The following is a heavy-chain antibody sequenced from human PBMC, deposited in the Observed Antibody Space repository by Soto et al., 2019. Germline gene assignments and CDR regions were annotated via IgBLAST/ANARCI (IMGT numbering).Heavy chain of an antibody. CDR2: IIPIFGTA. Sequence: GASVKVSCKASGGTFSSYAISWVRQAPGQGLEWMGGIIPIFGTANYAQKFQGRVTITADESTSTAYMELSSLRSEDTAVYYCAREAGTAMVTGYYYYGMDVWGQGTTVTVSS. D-gene: IGHD5-18*01. CDR1: GGTFSSYA. V-gene: IGHV1-69*13. CDR3: AREAGTAMVTGYYYYGMDV. J-gene: IGHJ6*02.